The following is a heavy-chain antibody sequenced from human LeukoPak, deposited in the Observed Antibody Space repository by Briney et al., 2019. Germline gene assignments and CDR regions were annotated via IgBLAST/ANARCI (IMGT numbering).Heavy chain of an antibody. CDR3: ARSLDSSGWYLGSWEGRYYFDY. CDR2: IYPGDSDT. D-gene: IGHD6-19*01. J-gene: IGHJ4*02. V-gene: IGHV5-51*01. CDR1: GYSFTSYW. Sequence: GESLKISCKGSGYSFTSYWIGWVRQMPGKGLEWMGIIYPGDSDTIYSPSFQVQVTISADKSISTAYLQWRSLKAPDTAMYYCARSLDSSGWYLGSWEGRYYFDYWGQGTLVTVSS.